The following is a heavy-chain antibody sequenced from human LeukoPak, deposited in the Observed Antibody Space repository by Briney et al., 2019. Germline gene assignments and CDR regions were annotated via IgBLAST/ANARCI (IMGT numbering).Heavy chain of an antibody. Sequence: SVKVSCKASGGTFSSYAISWVRQAPGQGLEWMGGIIPIFGTVNYAQKFQGRVTITTDESTSTAYMELSSLRSEDTAVYYCAKGGDTAMVKPYYFDYWGQGTLVTVSS. D-gene: IGHD5-18*01. CDR2: IIPIFGTV. J-gene: IGHJ4*02. V-gene: IGHV1-69*05. CDR1: GGTFSSYA. CDR3: AKGGDTAMVKPYYFDY.